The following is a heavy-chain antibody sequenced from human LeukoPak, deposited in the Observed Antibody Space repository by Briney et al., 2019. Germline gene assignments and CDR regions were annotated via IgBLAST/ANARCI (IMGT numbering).Heavy chain of an antibody. CDR2: INPNSGDT. V-gene: IGHV1-2*02. CDR3: ARDYQYSSGWEFDY. CDR1: GGTFTGYY. J-gene: IGHJ4*02. D-gene: IGHD6-19*01. Sequence: ASVKVSCKASGGTFTGYYMHWVRQAPGQGLEWMGWINPNSGDTKYAQKFQGRVTMTRDTSISTAYMEVSRLTSDDTAVYYCARDYQYSSGWEFDYWGQGTLVTVSS.